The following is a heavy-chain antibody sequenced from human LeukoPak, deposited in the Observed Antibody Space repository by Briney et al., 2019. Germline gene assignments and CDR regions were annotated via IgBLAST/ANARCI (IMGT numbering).Heavy chain of an antibody. V-gene: IGHV1-2*02. CDR2: INPNSGGT. CDR3: ARRAVGNSYYYYMDV. J-gene: IGHJ6*03. D-gene: IGHD6-19*01. CDR1: GYTFISYG. Sequence: ASVKVSCKASGYTFISYGISWVRQAPGQGLEWMGWINPNSGGTNYAQKFQGRVTMTTDTSISTAYMELSRLRSDDTALYYCARRAVGNSYYYYMDVWGKGTTVTVSS.